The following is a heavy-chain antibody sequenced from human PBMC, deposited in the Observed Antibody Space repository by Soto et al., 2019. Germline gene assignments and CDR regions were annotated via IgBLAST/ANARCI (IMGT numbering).Heavy chain of an antibody. Sequence: EVQLLESGGGLVQPGGSLRLSCAASGFTFSSYAMSWVRQAPGKGLEWVSAISGSGGSTYYAVTGKGGFTISGDNSKNTLYLQMNSLRAEDTGVYYCAKGSSGWYERFDYWAQGALGSDST. CDR3: AKGSSGWYERFDY. CDR2: ISGSGGST. V-gene: IGHV3-23*01. CDR1: GFTFSSYA. D-gene: IGHD6-19*01. J-gene: IGHJ4*02.